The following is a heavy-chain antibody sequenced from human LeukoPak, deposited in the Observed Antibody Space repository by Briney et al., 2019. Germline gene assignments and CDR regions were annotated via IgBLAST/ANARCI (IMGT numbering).Heavy chain of an antibody. J-gene: IGHJ5*02. Sequence: SVKVSCKASGGTFSSYAISWVRQAPGQGLEWMGGIIPIFGTANYAQRFQGRVTITTDESTSTAYMELSSLRSEDTAVYYCARVVTIFGTPGNWFDPWGQGTLVTVSS. CDR1: GGTFSSYA. CDR3: ARVVTIFGTPGNWFDP. D-gene: IGHD3-3*01. CDR2: IIPIFGTA. V-gene: IGHV1-69*05.